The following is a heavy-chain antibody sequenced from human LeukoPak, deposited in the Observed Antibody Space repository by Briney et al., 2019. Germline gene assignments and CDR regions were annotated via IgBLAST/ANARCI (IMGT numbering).Heavy chain of an antibody. V-gene: IGHV3-30*18. CDR3: AKENDHQYNFYY. J-gene: IGHJ4*02. D-gene: IGHD1-14*01. CDR2: ISYDGSNK. CDR1: GFTFSSYG. Sequence: GGSLRLSCAASGFTFSSYGMHWVRQAPGKGLEWVAVISYDGSNKYYADSVKGRFTISRDNSKNTLYLQVNSVRAEDTAVYYRAKENDHQYNFYYWGQGTLGTVSP.